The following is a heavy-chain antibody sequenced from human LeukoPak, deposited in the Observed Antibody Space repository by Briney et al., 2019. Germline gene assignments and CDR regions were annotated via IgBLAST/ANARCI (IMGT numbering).Heavy chain of an antibody. CDR1: GGSISSYY. Sequence: SETLSLTCTVSGGSISSYYWSWIRQPAGKGLEWIGRIYTSGSTNYNPSLKSRVTMSVDTSHPPFSLTLSSVPAAATAVYYCARAGRYYASSGYAIDYSGQGTLVTASS. J-gene: IGHJ4*02. D-gene: IGHD3-22*01. V-gene: IGHV4-4*07. CDR3: ARAGRYYASSGYAIDY. CDR2: IYTSGST.